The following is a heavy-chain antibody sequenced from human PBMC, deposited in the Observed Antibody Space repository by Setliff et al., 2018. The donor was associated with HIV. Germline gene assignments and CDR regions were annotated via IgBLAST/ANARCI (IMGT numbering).Heavy chain of an antibody. V-gene: IGHV3-23*01. CDR3: AGESSIAVAEYFQH. D-gene: IGHD6-19*01. J-gene: IGHJ1*01. CDR2: ISGSGGGT. Sequence: PGGSLRLSCAASGFTFSSYAMSWVRQAPGKGLEWVSAISGSGGGTYYADSVKGRFTISRDNSKNTLYLQMNSLRAEDTAVYYCAGESSIAVAEYFQHWGQGTLVTVS. CDR1: GFTFSSYA.